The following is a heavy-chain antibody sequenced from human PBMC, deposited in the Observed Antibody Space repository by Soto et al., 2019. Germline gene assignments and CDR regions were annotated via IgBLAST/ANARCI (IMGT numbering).Heavy chain of an antibody. Sequence: PSETLSLTCTVSGGSISSYYWSWIRQPPGKGLEWIGYIYYSGSTNYNPSLKSRVTISVDTSKNQFSLKLSSVTAADTAVYYCARVITMVRGVPRNNWFDPWGQGTLVTVSS. V-gene: IGHV4-59*01. D-gene: IGHD3-10*01. CDR1: GGSISSYY. CDR3: ARVITMVRGVPRNNWFDP. J-gene: IGHJ5*02. CDR2: IYYSGST.